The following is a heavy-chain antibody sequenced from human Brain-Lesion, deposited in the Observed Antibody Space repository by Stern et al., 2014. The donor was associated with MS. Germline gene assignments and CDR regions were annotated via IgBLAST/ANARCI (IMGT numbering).Heavy chain of an antibody. CDR3: ARGERWFDS. CDR2: VNNDGRRT. J-gene: IGHJ5*01. V-gene: IGHV3-74*02. D-gene: IGHD3-10*01. Sequence: EVQLVESGGGLVQPGGSLRLSCAASGFTFSNYWMHWVRQAPGEGLVWVARVNNDGRRTSYADSVKGRFTMSRDNAKNTLYLQMNSLRVEDPAIYYCARGERWFDSWGQGTLVTVSS. CDR1: GFTFSNYW.